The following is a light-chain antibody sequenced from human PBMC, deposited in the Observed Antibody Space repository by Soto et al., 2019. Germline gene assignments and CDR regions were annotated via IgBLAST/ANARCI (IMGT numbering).Light chain of an antibody. V-gene: IGKV3-20*01. CDR2: GAS. CDR3: QQCSRSPIT. CDR1: QSVSSCF. J-gene: IGKJ5*01. Sequence: EIVLTQSPGTLSLSPGERATLSCRASQSVSSCFLAWYQQKPGQAPRLLIYGASSRATGIPDRFSGSGSGTDFTLTISRLEPEDFAVYYCQQCSRSPITFGGGTRLEIK.